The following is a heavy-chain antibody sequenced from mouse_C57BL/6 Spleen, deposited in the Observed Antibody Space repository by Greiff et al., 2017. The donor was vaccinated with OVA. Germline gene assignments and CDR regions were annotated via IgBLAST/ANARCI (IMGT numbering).Heavy chain of an antibody. V-gene: IGHV1-53*01. D-gene: IGHD1-1*01. J-gene: IGHJ4*01. Sequence: QVQLQQSGTELVKPGASVKLSCKASGYTFTSYWMHWVKQRPGQGLEWIGNINPSNGGTNYNEKFKSKTTLTVDKSSSTANRQLSSLTSEDSAVYYCANYCGNAMDYWGQGTSVTVSS. CDR3: ANYCGNAMDY. CDR1: GYTFTSYW. CDR2: INPSNGGT.